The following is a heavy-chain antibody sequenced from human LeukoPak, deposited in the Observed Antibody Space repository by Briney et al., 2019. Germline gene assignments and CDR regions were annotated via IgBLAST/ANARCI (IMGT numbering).Heavy chain of an antibody. D-gene: IGHD5-24*01. Sequence: GESLKISCKASGYNFTSYWIGWVRQMPGKGLEWMGIIYPGDSDTRYSPSFQGQVTISDDKSVSTAYLQWSSLKASDSAIYYCATRSDGYSQFDFWGQGTLVTVSS. J-gene: IGHJ4*02. V-gene: IGHV5-51*01. CDR1: GYNFTSYW. CDR2: IYPGDSDT. CDR3: ATRSDGYSQFDF.